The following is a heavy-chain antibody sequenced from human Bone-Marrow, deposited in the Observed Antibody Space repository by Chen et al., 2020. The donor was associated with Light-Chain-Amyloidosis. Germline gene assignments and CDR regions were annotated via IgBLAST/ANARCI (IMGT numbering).Heavy chain of an antibody. CDR3: AKDISYDDILPGYPADAFDI. D-gene: IGHD3-9*01. J-gene: IGHJ3*02. CDR1: GFAFRRYA. V-gene: IGHV3-23*04. CDR2: ISGSGGSS. Sequence: EVQLVESGGGLLQRGGSLRLSCAASGFAFRRYAMSWVRQAPGMGLVGVSSISGSGGSSYCGDSVKGRLTISGVISMNVLLWEVMSLGAEVTAVYYCAKDISYDDILPGYPADAFDIWGQGTMVTVSS.